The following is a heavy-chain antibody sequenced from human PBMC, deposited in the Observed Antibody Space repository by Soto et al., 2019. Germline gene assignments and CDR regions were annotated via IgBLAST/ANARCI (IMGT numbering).Heavy chain of an antibody. Sequence: SETLSLTCAVYGGSFIGYYWSWSRQPPGKGLEWIGEINHSGSTNYNPSLKSRVTISVDTSKNQFSLKVSSVTAADTAVYYCARGREQWLVDAFDIWGQGTMVTVSS. D-gene: IGHD6-19*01. CDR1: GGSFIGYY. J-gene: IGHJ3*02. CDR2: INHSGST. CDR3: ARGREQWLVDAFDI. V-gene: IGHV4-34*01.